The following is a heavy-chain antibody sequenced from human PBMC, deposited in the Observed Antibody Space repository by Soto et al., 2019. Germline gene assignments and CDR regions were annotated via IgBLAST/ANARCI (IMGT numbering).Heavy chain of an antibody. V-gene: IGHV3-53*01. D-gene: IGHD3-16*01. CDR3: TREDYDGSKMQGMDV. J-gene: IGHJ6*02. CDR2: FYTDGSR. CDR1: GFSVSSNY. Sequence: EVQLVESGGGLIQPGGSLRLSCAASGFSVSSNYISWVRQAPGKGLEWVSVFYTDGSRYYADSVKGRCTMSRDTSKNTLNRQRNSLRAEDTAVYYCTREDYDGSKMQGMDVWGQGTTVTVSS.